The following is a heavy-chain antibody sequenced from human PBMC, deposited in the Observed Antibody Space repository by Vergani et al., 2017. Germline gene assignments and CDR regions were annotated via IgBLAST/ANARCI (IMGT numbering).Heavy chain of an antibody. V-gene: IGHV3-30*19. Sequence: QVPILQSGGGVVQPGGSLRLSCTLSGFTLNTYGIHWVRQAPGKGLEWVALISNDGRHTYYADSVRGRFSISRDNSKNTLYLQMNSLRTEDTANYYCRGEMGVWGKGTTGTRSS. CDR3: RGEMGV. CDR2: ISNDGRHT. CDR1: GFTLNTYG. J-gene: IGHJ6*04.